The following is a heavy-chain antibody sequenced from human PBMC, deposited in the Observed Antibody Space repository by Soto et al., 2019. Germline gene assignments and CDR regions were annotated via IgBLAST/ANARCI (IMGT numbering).Heavy chain of an antibody. CDR2: IYHTGTT. CDR3: ARRYGGNFDY. D-gene: IGHD1-26*01. CDR1: GGSISSSSYY. J-gene: IGHJ4*02. Sequence: PSETLSLTCTVSGGSISSSSYYWGWIRQPPGKGLEWIGSIYHTGTTYYNPSLKSRVTISVDRSKNQFSLKLNSVTAADTAVYYCARRYGGNFDYWGQGTLVTAPQ. V-gene: IGHV4-39*07.